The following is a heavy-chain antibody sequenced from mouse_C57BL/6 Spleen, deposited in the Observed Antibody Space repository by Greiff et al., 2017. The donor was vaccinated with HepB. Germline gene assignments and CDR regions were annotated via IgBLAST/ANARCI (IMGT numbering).Heavy chain of an antibody. CDR1: GYTFTSYW. V-gene: IGHV1-50*01. D-gene: IGHD1-1*01. J-gene: IGHJ2*01. Sequence: VQLQLPGAELVKPGASVKLSCKASGYTFTSYWMQWVKQRPGQGLEWIGEIDPSDSYTNYNQKFKGKATLTVDTSSSTAYMQLSSLTSEDSAVYYCARRGAITTVVATRDYWGQGTTLTVSS. CDR3: ARRGAITTVVATRDY. CDR2: IDPSDSYT.